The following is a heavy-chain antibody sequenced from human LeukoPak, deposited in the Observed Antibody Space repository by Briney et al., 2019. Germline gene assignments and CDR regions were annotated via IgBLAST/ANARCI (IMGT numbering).Heavy chain of an antibody. D-gene: IGHD2-8*01. CDR3: ARGAQVYAEAFDI. J-gene: IGHJ3*02. V-gene: IGHV4-59*01. CDR2: IYYSGST. CDR1: GGSISSYY. Sequence: KPSETLSLTCTVSGGSISSYYWSWIRQPPGKGLEWIGYIYYSGSTNYNPSLKSRVTISVDTSKNQFSLKLSSVTAADTAVYYCARGAQVYAEAFDIWGQGTMVTVSS.